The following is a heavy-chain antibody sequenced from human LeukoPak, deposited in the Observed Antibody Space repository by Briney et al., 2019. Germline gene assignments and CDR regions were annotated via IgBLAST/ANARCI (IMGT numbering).Heavy chain of an antibody. CDR3: ARDRYCKSGGSCYDDWFDP. CDR1: GFTFSSYA. J-gene: IGHJ5*02. Sequence: GGSMRLSCAASGFTFSSYAMHWVRQAPGKGLEWVAVISSHGSNKYYADSVKGRFTISRDNSKNTLYLQMNSLRAEDTAVYYCARDRYCKSGGSCYDDWFDPWGQGNRVTLSS. D-gene: IGHD2-15*01. V-gene: IGHV3-30*04. CDR2: ISSHGSNK.